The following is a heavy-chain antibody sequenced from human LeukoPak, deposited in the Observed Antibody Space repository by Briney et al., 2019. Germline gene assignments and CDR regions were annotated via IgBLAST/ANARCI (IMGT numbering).Heavy chain of an antibody. J-gene: IGHJ4*02. V-gene: IGHV4-31*03. CDR3: ARHDYGDYEPAPFDY. CDR2: IYYSGSP. Sequence: SETLSLTCTVSGGSISSGGYYWSWIRQHPGKGLEWIGYIYYSGSPYYNPSLESRVTISVDTSKNQFSLKLSSVTAADTAVYYCARHDYGDYEPAPFDYWGQGTLVTVSS. D-gene: IGHD4-17*01. CDR1: GGSISSGGYY.